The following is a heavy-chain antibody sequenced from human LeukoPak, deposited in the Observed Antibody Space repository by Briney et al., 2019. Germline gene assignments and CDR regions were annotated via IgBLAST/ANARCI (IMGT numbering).Heavy chain of an antibody. V-gene: IGHV1-2*04. CDR2: INPNSGGT. CDR1: GYTFTGYY. J-gene: IGHJ4*02. D-gene: IGHD6-19*01. Sequence: ASVTVSCKASGYTFTGYYMHWVRQAPGQGLEWMGWINPNSGGTNYAQKFQGWVTMTRDTSISTAYMELSRLRSDDTAVYYCARDRPRGGRWLASFDYWGQGTLVTVSS. CDR3: ARDRPRGGRWLASFDY.